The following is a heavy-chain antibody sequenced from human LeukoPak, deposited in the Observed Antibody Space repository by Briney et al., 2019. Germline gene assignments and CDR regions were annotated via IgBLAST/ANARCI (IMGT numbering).Heavy chain of an antibody. CDR2: IYYSGSI. Sequence: SETLSLTCTVSGGSISSGGYYWSWIRQHPGKGLEWIGYIYYSGSIDYNPSLKSRVTMSLDTSKNQFSLKLRSVTAADTAVYYCARPTHYYGSKHAFDIWGQGTMVTVSS. J-gene: IGHJ3*02. D-gene: IGHD3-10*01. CDR3: ARPTHYYGSKHAFDI. CDR1: GGSISSGGYY. V-gene: IGHV4-61*08.